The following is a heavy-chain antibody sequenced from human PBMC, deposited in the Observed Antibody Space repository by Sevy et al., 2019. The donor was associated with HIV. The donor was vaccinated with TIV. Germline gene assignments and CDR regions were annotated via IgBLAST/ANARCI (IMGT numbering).Heavy chain of an antibody. Sequence: GGSLRLSCAASGFTFDDYAMHWVRQAPGKGLEWVSGISWKSGSIGYADSVKGRFTISRDKAKNTLYLQRNSLRADDTALYYCAKEVYGGIAAAGTGEFDPWGQGTLVTVSS. V-gene: IGHV3-9*01. CDR2: ISWKSGSI. D-gene: IGHD6-13*01. CDR1: GFTFDDYA. J-gene: IGHJ5*02. CDR3: AKEVYGGIAAAGTGEFDP.